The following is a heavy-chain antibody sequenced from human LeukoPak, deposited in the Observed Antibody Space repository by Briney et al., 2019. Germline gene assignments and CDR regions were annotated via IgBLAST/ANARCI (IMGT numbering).Heavy chain of an antibody. CDR3: ARSYYDILTGDHDDY. J-gene: IGHJ4*02. CDR1: GFTFSSYS. CDR2: ISSSSSYI. Sequence: GGSLRLSCAASGFTFSSYSMNWVRQAPGKGLEWVSSISSSSSYICYADSVKGRFTISRDNAKNSLYLQMNSLRAEDTAVYYCARSYYDILTGDHDDYWGQGTLVTVSS. V-gene: IGHV3-21*01. D-gene: IGHD3-9*01.